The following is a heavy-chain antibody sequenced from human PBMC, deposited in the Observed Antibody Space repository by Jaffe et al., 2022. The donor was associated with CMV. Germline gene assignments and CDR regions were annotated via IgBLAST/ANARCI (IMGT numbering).Heavy chain of an antibody. D-gene: IGHD3-22*01. J-gene: IGHJ3*02. CDR2: INPSGGST. CDR1: GYTFTSYY. Sequence: QVQLVQSGAEVKKPGASVKVSCKASGYTFTSYYMHWVRQAPGQGLEWMGIINPSGGSTSYAQKFQGRVTMTRDTSTSTVYMELSSLRSEDTAVYYCARGDSSGYYYEGHAFDIWGQGTMVTVSS. V-gene: IGHV1-46*01. CDR3: ARGDSSGYYYEGHAFDI.